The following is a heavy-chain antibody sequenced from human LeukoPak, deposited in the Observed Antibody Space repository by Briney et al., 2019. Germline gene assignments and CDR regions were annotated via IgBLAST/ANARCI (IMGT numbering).Heavy chain of an antibody. Sequence: AGGSLRLSCAAPGLIFSGYYMGWIRQAPGKGLEGVSYITSSGSMMYYSDSVKGRFTISRDNAKNSLYVQMDSLRAEDTAIYYCARVRGYCSSTSCYPYYFDYWGQGTLVTVSS. D-gene: IGHD2-2*01. CDR3: ARVRGYCSSTSCYPYYFDY. CDR1: GLIFSGYY. V-gene: IGHV3-11*01. J-gene: IGHJ4*02. CDR2: ITSSGSMM.